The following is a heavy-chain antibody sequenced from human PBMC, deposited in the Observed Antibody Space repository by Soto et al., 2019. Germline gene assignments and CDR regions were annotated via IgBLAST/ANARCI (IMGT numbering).Heavy chain of an antibody. CDR1: GFTFSSYG. CDR2: ISYDGSKK. CDR3: AKDNELYLTYYCSY. Sequence: QVQLVESGGGVVQPGRSLRLSCAASGFTFSSYGMHWVRQAPGKGLEWVAVISYDGSKKYYADSVTGRFTISRDNSTNTMCLQMNSLRAEATAVYYCAKDNELYLTYYCSYWGQGTLVTVSA. V-gene: IGHV3-30*18. D-gene: IGHD7-27*01. J-gene: IGHJ4*02.